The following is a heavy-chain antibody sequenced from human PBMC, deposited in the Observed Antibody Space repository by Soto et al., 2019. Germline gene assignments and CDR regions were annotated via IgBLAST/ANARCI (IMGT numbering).Heavy chain of an antibody. CDR3: ARFNRDYGSGSYPQLFLGTYKKENFDY. Sequence: SETLSLTCTVSGGSISSSSYYWGWIRQPPGKGLEWIGSIYYSGSTYYNPSLKSRVTISVDTSKNQFSLKLSSVTAADTAVYYCARFNRDYGSGSYPQLFLGTYKKENFDYWGQGTLVTVSS. V-gene: IGHV4-39*01. J-gene: IGHJ4*02. D-gene: IGHD3-10*01. CDR1: GGSISSSSYY. CDR2: IYYSGST.